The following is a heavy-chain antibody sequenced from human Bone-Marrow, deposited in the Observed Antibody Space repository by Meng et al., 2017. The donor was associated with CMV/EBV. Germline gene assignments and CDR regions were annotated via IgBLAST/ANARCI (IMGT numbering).Heavy chain of an antibody. V-gene: IGHV6-1*01. Sequence: SQTLSLTCAISGDSVSSNSAAWNWIRQSPSRGLEWLGRTYYKSKWSHDYAVSVKSRIVINPDTSKNQFSLQLNSVTPEDTAVYYCARAGGGDSLVFDYWGQGKLVNVAS. CDR2: TYYKSKWSH. CDR1: GDSVSSNSAA. CDR3: ARAGGGDSLVFDY. D-gene: IGHD2-21*02. J-gene: IGHJ4*02.